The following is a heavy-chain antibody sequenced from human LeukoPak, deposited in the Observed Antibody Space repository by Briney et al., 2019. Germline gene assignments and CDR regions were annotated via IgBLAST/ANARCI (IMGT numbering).Heavy chain of an antibody. J-gene: IGHJ2*01. V-gene: IGHV1-46*01. Sequence: GASVKVSCKASGYTFTSYYMHWVRQAPGQGLEWMGIINPSGGSTSYAQKFQGRVTMTRDTSTSTVYMELSSLRSEDTAVYYCARGTTGIVVVPAADYAAFDLWSRGTLVTVSS. CDR1: GYTFTSYY. CDR2: INPSGGST. CDR3: ARGTTGIVVVPAADYAAFDL. D-gene: IGHD2-2*01.